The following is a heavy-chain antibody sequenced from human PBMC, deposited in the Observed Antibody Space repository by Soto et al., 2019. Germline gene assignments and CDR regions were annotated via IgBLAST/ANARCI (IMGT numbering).Heavy chain of an antibody. CDR2: ISAHNGNT. V-gene: IGHV1-18*01. CDR1: GYTFTSYG. J-gene: IGHJ4*02. Sequence: QVHLVQSGAEVKKPGASVKVSCKASGYTFTSYGITWVRQAPGQGLEWMGWISAHNGNTDYAQKLQGRVIVTRDTATSTAYMELRSLRSDDTAVYYCARGRYGYYWGQGALVTVSS. CDR3: ARGRYGYY. D-gene: IGHD1-1*01.